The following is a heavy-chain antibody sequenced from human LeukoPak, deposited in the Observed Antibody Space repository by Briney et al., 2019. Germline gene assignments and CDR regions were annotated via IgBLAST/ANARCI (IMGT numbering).Heavy chain of an antibody. CDR2: IYYSGSA. CDR1: GGSISSGDYY. Sequence: PSETLSLTCTVSGGSISSGDYYWSWIRQPPGKGLEWIGYIYYSGSAYYNPSLKSRVTISADTSKNQFSLKLSSVTAADTAVYYCARDLCTNGVCYDAFDIWGQGTMVNVSS. J-gene: IGHJ3*02. D-gene: IGHD2-8*01. CDR3: ARDLCTNGVCYDAFDI. V-gene: IGHV4-30-4*08.